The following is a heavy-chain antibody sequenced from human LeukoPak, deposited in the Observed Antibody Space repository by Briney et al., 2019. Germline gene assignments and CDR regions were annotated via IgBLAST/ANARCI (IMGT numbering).Heavy chain of an antibody. J-gene: IGHJ4*02. CDR1: GFAFDEHG. CDR3: ARAPITSPFYFDY. Sequence: GGSLRLSCIASGFAFDEHGMSWVRQVPGKGLEWVSGINWSGGSTGYADPLRGRFTISRDNAKNSLYLQMDSLRAEDTALYYCARAPITSPFYFDYWGQGTLVTVSS. CDR2: INWSGGST. D-gene: IGHD2-2*01. V-gene: IGHV3-20*04.